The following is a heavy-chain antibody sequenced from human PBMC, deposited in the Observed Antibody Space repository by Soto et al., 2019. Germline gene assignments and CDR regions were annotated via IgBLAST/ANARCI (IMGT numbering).Heavy chain of an antibody. CDR1: GGTFSSYA. D-gene: IGHD1-1*01. J-gene: IGHJ6*02. Sequence: QVQLVQSGAEVKKPGSSVKVSCKASGGTFSSYAISWVRQAPGQGLEWMGGIIPIFGTANYAQKFQGRVTMTADESTSTAYMELSSLRSEDTAVYYCARGNWNDVPGAHYYYYGMDVWGQGTTVTVSS. CDR3: ARGNWNDVPGAHYYYYGMDV. CDR2: IIPIFGTA. V-gene: IGHV1-69*12.